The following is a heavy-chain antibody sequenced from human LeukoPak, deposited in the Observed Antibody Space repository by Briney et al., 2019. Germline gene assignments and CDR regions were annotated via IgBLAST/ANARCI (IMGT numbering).Heavy chain of an antibody. J-gene: IGHJ4*02. CDR1: GGSISSYY. Sequence: SETLSLTCTVSGGSISSYYWSWIRQPPGKGLEWIGYIYYSGSTNCNPSLKSRVTISVDTSKNQFSLKLSSVTAADTAVYYCARHASCSGGSCQVGYWGQGTLVTVSS. CDR3: ARHASCSGGSCQVGY. CDR2: IYYSGST. D-gene: IGHD2-15*01. V-gene: IGHV4-59*08.